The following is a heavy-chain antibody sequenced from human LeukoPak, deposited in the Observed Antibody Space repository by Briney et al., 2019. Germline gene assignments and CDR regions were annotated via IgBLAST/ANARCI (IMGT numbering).Heavy chain of an antibody. V-gene: IGHV3-23*01. D-gene: IGHD3-22*01. CDR1: GFTFSNYA. CDR2: ISGSDGST. Sequence: GGSLRLSCAASGFTFSNYAMSWVRQAPGKGPEWVSGISGSDGSTYYADSVKGRFSISRDNSKNTLYLQMNSLRAEDTAVYYCAKRDYYSSSGYYYPYYFDHWGQGTLVTVSS. CDR3: AKRDYYSSSGYYYPYYFDH. J-gene: IGHJ4*02.